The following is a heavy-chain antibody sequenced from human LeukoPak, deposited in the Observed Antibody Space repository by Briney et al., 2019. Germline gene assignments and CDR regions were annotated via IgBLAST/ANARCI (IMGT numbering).Heavy chain of an antibody. CDR2: ISAYNGNT. J-gene: IGHJ5*02. V-gene: IGHV1-18*01. CDR1: GYTFTSYG. Sequence: ASVKVSCKASGYTFTSYGISWVRQAPGQGLEWMGWISAYNGNTNYAQKLQGRVTMTTDTSTSTAYMELRSLRSDDTAVYYCARAPQYYYGSGSYNWFDPWGQGTLVTVSS. CDR3: ARAPQYYYGSGSYNWFDP. D-gene: IGHD3-10*01.